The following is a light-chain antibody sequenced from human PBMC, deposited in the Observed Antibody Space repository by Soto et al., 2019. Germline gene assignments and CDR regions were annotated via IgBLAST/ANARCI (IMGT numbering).Light chain of an antibody. J-gene: IGKJ1*01. CDR3: QQYNSYWT. CDR1: QSISGW. V-gene: IGKV1-5*03. Sequence: GARVTITCRASQSISGWLAWYQQKPGKAPKLLINKASTLESEVPSKFSGSGSGTEFTLTISSLQPDDFATYFCQQYNSYWTFGQGTRVEIK. CDR2: KAS.